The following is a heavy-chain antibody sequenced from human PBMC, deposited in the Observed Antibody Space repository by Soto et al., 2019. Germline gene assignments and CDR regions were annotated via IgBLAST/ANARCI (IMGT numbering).Heavy chain of an antibody. V-gene: IGHV4-39*01. Sequence: QLQLQESGPGLVKPSETLSLTCTVSGGSISSSSYYWGWIRQPPGKGLEWIGSIYYSGSTYYNPSLKSRVTISVDTSKNQFSLKLSSVTAADTAVYYCARLTIPNFNGFDPWGQGTLVTVSS. CDR2: IYYSGST. CDR1: GGSISSSSYY. J-gene: IGHJ5*02. CDR3: ARLTIPNFNGFDP. D-gene: IGHD3-10*01.